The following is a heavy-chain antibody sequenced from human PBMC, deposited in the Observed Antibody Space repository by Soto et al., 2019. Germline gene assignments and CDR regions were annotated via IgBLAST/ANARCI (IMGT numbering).Heavy chain of an antibody. Sequence: QVQLVESGGGVVQPGRSLRLSCAASGFTFSNNAMDWVRQAPGKGLEWVAVISYDGSNKYIAESVKGRFTISRDNSKNTLFLQMTSLRAEDTAVYYCAIGTTTSAFSAMDVWGQGTTVTVSS. D-gene: IGHD1-1*01. CDR3: AIGTTTSAFSAMDV. CDR1: GFTFSNNA. CDR2: ISYDGSNK. V-gene: IGHV3-30-3*01. J-gene: IGHJ6*02.